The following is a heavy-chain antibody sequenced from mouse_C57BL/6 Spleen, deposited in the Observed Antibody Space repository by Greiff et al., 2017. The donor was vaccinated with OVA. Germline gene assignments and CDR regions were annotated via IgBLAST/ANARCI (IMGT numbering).Heavy chain of an antibody. D-gene: IGHD2-1*01. CDR2: INPSNGGT. V-gene: IGHV1-53*01. Sequence: QVHVKQPGPELVTPGASVKLSCKASGYTFTSYWMHWVKQRPGQGLEWIGNINPSNGGTNYNEKFKSKATLTVDKSSSTAYMQLSSLTSEDSAVYYCARERLGNSYFDYWGQGTTLTVSS. J-gene: IGHJ2*01. CDR3: ARERLGNSYFDY. CDR1: GYTFTSYW.